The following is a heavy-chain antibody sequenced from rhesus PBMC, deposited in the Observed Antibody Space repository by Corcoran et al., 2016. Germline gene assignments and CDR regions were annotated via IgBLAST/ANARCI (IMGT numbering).Heavy chain of an antibody. Sequence: EVQLVESGGGLVQPGGSLRLSCAASGFTFSSYDMSWVRQAPGKGLEWVSYISDPGKTIYDAESVQGRFTTSRDNAKNWLSLQMSSLRAEDTAVYYWSWNNVDYGVDSWGQGVVVTVSS. V-gene: IGHV3-136*01. CDR3: SWNNVDYGVDS. CDR2: ISDPGKTI. CDR1: GFTFSSYD. D-gene: IGHD1-20*01. J-gene: IGHJ6*01.